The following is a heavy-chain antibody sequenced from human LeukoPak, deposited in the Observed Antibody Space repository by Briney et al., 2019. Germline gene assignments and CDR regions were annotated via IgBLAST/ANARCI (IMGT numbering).Heavy chain of an antibody. CDR3: GRSFDAKSVGY. CDR2: VSYSGST. Sequence: PSETLSLTCTVSGGSLSSSTYYWGWIRQPPGKGLEWIGSVSYSGSTYHNPSLKSRVTLSVDTSKNQFSLKVNSVTAADTAVYYCGRSFDAKSVGYWGQGTLVTVSS. CDR1: GGSLSSSTYY. D-gene: IGHD2-8*01. V-gene: IGHV4-39*01. J-gene: IGHJ4*02.